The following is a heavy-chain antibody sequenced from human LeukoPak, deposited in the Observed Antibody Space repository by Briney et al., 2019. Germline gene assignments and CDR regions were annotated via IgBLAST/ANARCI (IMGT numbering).Heavy chain of an antibody. CDR2: INPSGGST. CDR1: GYTFTSYY. V-gene: IGHV1-46*01. J-gene: IGHJ4*02. D-gene: IGHD5-18*01. CDR3: ARDARRGYSYGPLSAGIDY. Sequence: ASVKVSCKASGYTFTSYYMHWVRQAPGQGLEWMGIINPSGGSTSYAQKFQGRVTMTRDMSTSTVYMELSSLRSEDTAVYYCARDARRGYSYGPLSAGIDYWGRGTLVTVSS.